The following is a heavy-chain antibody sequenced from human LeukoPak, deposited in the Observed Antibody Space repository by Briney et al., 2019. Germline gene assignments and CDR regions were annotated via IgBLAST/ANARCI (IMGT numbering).Heavy chain of an antibody. Sequence: TSETLSLTCTVSGGSISSYYWSWIRQPAGKGLEWIGRIYTSGSTNYNPSLKSRVTMSVDTSKNQFSLKLSSVTAADTAVYYCARDIGTVTRGSFFDYWGQGTLVTVSS. CDR3: ARDIGTVTRGSFFDY. V-gene: IGHV4-4*07. CDR1: GGSISSYY. D-gene: IGHD4-17*01. CDR2: IYTSGST. J-gene: IGHJ4*02.